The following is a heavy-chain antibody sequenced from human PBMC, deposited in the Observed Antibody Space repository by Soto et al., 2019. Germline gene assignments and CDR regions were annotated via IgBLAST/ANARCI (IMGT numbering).Heavy chain of an antibody. Sequence: NPSETLSLTCAVYGGSFSGYYWSWIRQPPGKGLEWIGEINHSGSTNYNPSLKSRVTISVDTSKNQFSLKLSSVTAADTAVYYCARGTPRKYGQLPSLEFDYWGQGTLVTVSS. D-gene: IGHD2-2*01. J-gene: IGHJ4*02. V-gene: IGHV4-34*01. CDR1: GGSFSGYY. CDR2: INHSGST. CDR3: ARGTPRKYGQLPSLEFDY.